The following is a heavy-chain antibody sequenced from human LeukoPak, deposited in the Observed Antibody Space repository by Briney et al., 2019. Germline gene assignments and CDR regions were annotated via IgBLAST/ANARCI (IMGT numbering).Heavy chain of an antibody. Sequence: AXVKVSCKASGYTFTGYYMHWVRQAPGQGLEWMGRINPNSGCTNYAQKFQGRVTMTRDTSISTAYMELSRLRSDDTAVYYCARDLDYYGSGSYGDWGQGTLVTVSS. D-gene: IGHD3-10*01. CDR1: GYTFTGYY. J-gene: IGHJ4*02. CDR3: ARDLDYYGSGSYGD. CDR2: INPNSGCT. V-gene: IGHV1-2*06.